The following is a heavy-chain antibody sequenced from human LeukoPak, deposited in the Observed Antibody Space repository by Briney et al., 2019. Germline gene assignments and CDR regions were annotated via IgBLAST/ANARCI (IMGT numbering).Heavy chain of an antibody. J-gene: IGHJ5*02. CDR1: GYTFTSYY. CDR2: MNPSGCST. D-gene: IGHD2-15*01. CDR3: ARDLGYCSGGICTLPNWFDP. Sequence: GASVKVSCKASGYTFTSYYMHWVRQAPGQALEWRGIMNPSGCSTSYAQKFQGRVTMTRDPSTSTVYMELSSLRSEDTAVYYCARDLGYCSGGICTLPNWFDPWGQGTLVTVSS. V-gene: IGHV1-46*01.